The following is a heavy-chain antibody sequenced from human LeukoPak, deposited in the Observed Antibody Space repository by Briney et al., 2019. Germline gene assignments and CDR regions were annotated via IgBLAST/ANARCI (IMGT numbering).Heavy chain of an antibody. J-gene: IGHJ4*02. Sequence: PGGSRRLSCSASGFTFSNYAMHWVRQAPGKGLEYVSDMSSNGGITYYADSVKGRFTVSRDNSKNMLYLQMNSLRAEDTAVYYCVKDKYPVVVAATLDYWGQGILVTVYS. CDR2: MSSNGGIT. V-gene: IGHV3-64D*09. CDR3: VKDKYPVVVAATLDY. CDR1: GFTFSNYA. D-gene: IGHD2-15*01.